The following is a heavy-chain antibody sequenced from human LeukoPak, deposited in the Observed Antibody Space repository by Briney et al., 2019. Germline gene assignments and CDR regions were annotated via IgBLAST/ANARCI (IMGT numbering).Heavy chain of an antibody. CDR1: GFTFSSYC. V-gene: IGHV3-9*01. Sequence: GGSLRLSCAASGFTFSSYCMHWVRQAPGKGLEWVSGISCSSGSIGYADSVKGRFTISRDNAKNSLYLQMNSLRAEDTALYYCSKGGSYRNYYYCMDVWGKGTTVTIS. CDR3: SKGGSYRNYYYCMDV. J-gene: IGHJ6*03. CDR2: ISCSSGSI. D-gene: IGHD3-16*02.